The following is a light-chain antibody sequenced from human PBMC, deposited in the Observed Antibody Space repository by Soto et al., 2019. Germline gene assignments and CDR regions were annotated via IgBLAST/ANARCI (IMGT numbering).Light chain of an antibody. Sequence: QSVLTQPPSVSGAPGQRVTISCTGSSSNIGADFDVHWYQHLPGTAPKLLISHNNNRPSGVPDRFSGSKSGTSASLAIPGLQADDAAVYSCQSRDSSPSSYRVFGGGTKLTVL. J-gene: IGLJ3*02. V-gene: IGLV1-40*01. CDR2: HNN. CDR3: QSRDSSPSSYRV. CDR1: SSNIGADFD.